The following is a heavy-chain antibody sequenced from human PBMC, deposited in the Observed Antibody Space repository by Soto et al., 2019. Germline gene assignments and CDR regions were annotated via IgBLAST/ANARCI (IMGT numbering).Heavy chain of an antibody. D-gene: IGHD3-22*01. V-gene: IGHV4-59*01. J-gene: IGHJ3*02. CDR3: ARGYYDSSGQSNTFDI. CDR1: GASISSSY. CDR2: VFYSGST. Sequence: PSETLSLTCTVSGASISSSYWSWIRQSPGKGLEWIGYVFYSGSTNYNPSLESRVTISVDTSKNQFSLKLKSVTAADTAVYYCARGYYDSSGQSNTFDIWGQGTMVTVSS.